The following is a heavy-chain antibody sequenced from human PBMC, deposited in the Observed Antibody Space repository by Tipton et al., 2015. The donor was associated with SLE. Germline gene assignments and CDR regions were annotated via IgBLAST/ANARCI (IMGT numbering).Heavy chain of an antibody. D-gene: IGHD3-10*01. V-gene: IGHV5-10-1*01. CDR2: IDPSDSYT. Sequence: QLVQSGAEVKKPGESLRISCKGSGYSFTSYWISWVRQMPGKGLEWMGRIDPSDSYTNYSPSFQGHVTISADKSISTAYLQWSSLKASDTAMYYCARRKPMGWFGELDAFDIWGQGTMVTVSS. CDR3: ARRKPMGWFGELDAFDI. J-gene: IGHJ3*02. CDR1: GYSFTSYW.